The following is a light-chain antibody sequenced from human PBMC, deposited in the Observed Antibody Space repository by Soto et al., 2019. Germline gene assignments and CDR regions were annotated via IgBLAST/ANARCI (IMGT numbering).Light chain of an antibody. CDR3: QQYVSAPIT. CDR1: QSLSSNY. J-gene: IGKJ5*01. V-gene: IGKV3-20*01. CDR2: GVS. Sequence: TQSPGTQSLSPGERATLSCRASQSLSSNYLAWYQQKPGQAPRLLIYGVSSRATGIPVSFSGSGSGTDFTLTISRLEPEDFAVYYCQQYVSAPITFGQGTRLEI.